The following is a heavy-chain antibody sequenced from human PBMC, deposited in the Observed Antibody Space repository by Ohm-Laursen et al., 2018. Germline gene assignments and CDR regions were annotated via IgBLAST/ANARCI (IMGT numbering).Heavy chain of an antibody. Sequence: ASVKVSCKASGRTFSSYAISWVRQAPGQGLEWMGGIIPIFGTANYAQKFQGRVTITAEESTSTAYMELSSLRSEDTAVYYCARTAYCGGDCYPGWCDPWGQGTLVTVSS. V-gene: IGHV1-69*13. D-gene: IGHD2-21*02. CDR3: ARTAYCGGDCYPGWCDP. CDR1: GRTFSSYA. J-gene: IGHJ5*02. CDR2: IIPIFGTA.